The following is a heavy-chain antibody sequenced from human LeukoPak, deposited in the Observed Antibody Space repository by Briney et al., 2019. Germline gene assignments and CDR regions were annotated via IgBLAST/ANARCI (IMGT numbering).Heavy chain of an antibody. CDR2: ISAYNGNT. V-gene: IGHV1-18*01. CDR1: GYTFTSYG. D-gene: IGHD6-19*01. Sequence: ASVKVSCKASGYTFTSYGINWVRQAPGQGLEWMGWISAYNGNTNYAQKLQGRVTMTTDTSASTAYMELRSLRSDDTAVYYCARDRPALSGYSSGWYFWGQGTLVTVSS. CDR3: ARDRPALSGYSSGWYF. J-gene: IGHJ4*02.